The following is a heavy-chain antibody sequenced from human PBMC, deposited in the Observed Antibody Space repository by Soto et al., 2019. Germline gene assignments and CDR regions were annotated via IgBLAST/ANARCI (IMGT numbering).Heavy chain of an antibody. Sequence: QVQLVQSGAEVKKPGSSVKVSCKASGGTFSSYAISWVRQAPGQGLEWMGVIIPIFGTANYAQKFQGRVTITADESTSTASMGLSSLRSEDTAVYYCARVYCSGGSCYAFDYWGQGTLVTVSS. J-gene: IGHJ4*02. V-gene: IGHV1-69*01. D-gene: IGHD2-15*01. CDR1: GGTFSSYA. CDR2: IIPIFGTA. CDR3: ARVYCSGGSCYAFDY.